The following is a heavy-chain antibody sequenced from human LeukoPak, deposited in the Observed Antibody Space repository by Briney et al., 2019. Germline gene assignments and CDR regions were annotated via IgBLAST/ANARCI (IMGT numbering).Heavy chain of an antibody. Sequence: ASVKVSCKASGYTFTSYGINWVRQAPGQGLEWVGWINPNSGGTNYAQKFQGRVTMTRDTSISTAYMELSRLRSDDTAVYYCAREYYYDSSGYALWGQGTLVTVSS. D-gene: IGHD3-22*01. J-gene: IGHJ4*02. CDR3: AREYYYDSSGYAL. CDR2: INPNSGGT. V-gene: IGHV1-2*02. CDR1: GYTFTSYG.